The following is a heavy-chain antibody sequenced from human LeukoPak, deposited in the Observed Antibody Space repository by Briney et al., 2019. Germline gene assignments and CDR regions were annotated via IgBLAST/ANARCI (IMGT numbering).Heavy chain of an antibody. D-gene: IGHD3-16*01. Sequence: GGSLRLSCAASGFTFSSYWMSWVRQAPGKGLEWVANIKQDGSEKYYVDSVKGRFTISRDNAKNSLYLQMNSLRAEDTAVYYCARARGGIYDYIWGSTGNYYYYTDVWGKGTTVTVSS. CDR3: ARARGGIYDYIWGSTGNYYYYTDV. J-gene: IGHJ6*03. CDR2: IKQDGSEK. CDR1: GFTFSSYW. V-gene: IGHV3-7*01.